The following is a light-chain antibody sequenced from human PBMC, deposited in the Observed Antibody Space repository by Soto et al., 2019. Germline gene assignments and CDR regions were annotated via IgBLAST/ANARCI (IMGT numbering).Light chain of an antibody. J-gene: IGLJ1*01. V-gene: IGLV2-14*01. Sequence: QSALTQPASVSGSPGQSITISCTGTSSDVGAYNYVSWCQQHPGKAPKLLIYDVTNRPSGVSDRFSGSKSGNTASLTISGLQAEDEADYYCNSYPSSHTLVFGSGTTVTVL. CDR1: SSDVGAYNY. CDR3: NSYPSSHTLV. CDR2: DVT.